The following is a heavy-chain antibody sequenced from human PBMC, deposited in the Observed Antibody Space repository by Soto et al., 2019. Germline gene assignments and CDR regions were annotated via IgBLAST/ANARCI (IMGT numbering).Heavy chain of an antibody. Sequence: GASVKVSCKASGYTFTSYAMHWVRQAPGQRLEWMGWINAGNGNTKYSQKFQGRVTITRDTSASTDYMELSSLRSEDTAVYYCARQLKGYYDFWSGYSPYFDYWGQGTLVTVSS. J-gene: IGHJ4*02. CDR3: ARQLKGYYDFWSGYSPYFDY. CDR2: INAGNGNT. CDR1: GYTFTSYA. V-gene: IGHV1-3*01. D-gene: IGHD3-3*01.